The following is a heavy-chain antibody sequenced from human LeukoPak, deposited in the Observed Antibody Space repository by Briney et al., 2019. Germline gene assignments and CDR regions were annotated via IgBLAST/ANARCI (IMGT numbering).Heavy chain of an antibody. V-gene: IGHV3-30*02. CDR1: GFTFSTYG. Sequence: GGSLRLSCAASGFTFSTYGMHWVRQAPGKGLEWVAFIRSDGSDKYHADSVKGRFTISRDNSKNTLYLQMNSLRTGDTAVYYCANEWLHVSGSYKANNWGQGTLVTVSS. CDR3: ANEWLHVSGSYKANN. D-gene: IGHD3-10*01. CDR2: IRSDGSDK. J-gene: IGHJ4*02.